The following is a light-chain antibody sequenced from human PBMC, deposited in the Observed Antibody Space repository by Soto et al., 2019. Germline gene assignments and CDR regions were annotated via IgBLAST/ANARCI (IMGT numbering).Light chain of an antibody. CDR3: QHYNNWPVT. J-gene: IGKJ2*01. CDR1: HSVSSN. V-gene: IGKV3-15*01. Sequence: EIVLTQSPATLSVSPGERATLSFRASHSVSSNLAWYQQKPGQAPMLLIYGASTRATGIPARFSGSGSVTEFTPTISSRQSEDFAVYYCQHYNNWPVTVGQVTKLEIK. CDR2: GAS.